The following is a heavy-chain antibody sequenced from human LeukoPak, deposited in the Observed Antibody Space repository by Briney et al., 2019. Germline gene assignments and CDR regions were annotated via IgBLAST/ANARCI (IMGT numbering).Heavy chain of an antibody. CDR2: IYSGGSA. CDR3: ASCITMVYYYGMDV. V-gene: IGHV3-53*05. D-gene: IGHD3-10*01. Sequence: PGGSLRLSCAASGFTVSSNYMSWVRQAPGKGLEWVSVIYSGGSAHYADSVKGRFTISRDNSKNTLYLQMNSLRAEDTAVYYCASCITMVYYYGMDVWAKGPRSPSP. J-gene: IGHJ6*02. CDR1: GFTVSSNY.